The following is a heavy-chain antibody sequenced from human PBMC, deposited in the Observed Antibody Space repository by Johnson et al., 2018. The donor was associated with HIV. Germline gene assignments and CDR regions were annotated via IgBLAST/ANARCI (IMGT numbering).Heavy chain of an antibody. V-gene: IGHV3-7*01. Sequence: VQLVESGGGVVQPGRSLRLSCAASGFTFSSYWMSWVRQAPGKGLEWVANIKQDGSEKYYVDSVKGRFTISRDNAKNSLYLQMNSLRAEDTAVYYCARDWGTRGWDDAFDIWGQGTMVTVSS. CDR3: ARDWGTRGWDDAFDI. J-gene: IGHJ3*02. D-gene: IGHD3-16*01. CDR2: IKQDGSEK. CDR1: GFTFSSYW.